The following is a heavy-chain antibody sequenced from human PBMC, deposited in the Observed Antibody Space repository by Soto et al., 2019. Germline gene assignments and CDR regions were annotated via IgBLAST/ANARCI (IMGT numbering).Heavy chain of an antibody. CDR2: ISGPGGTT. V-gene: IGHV3-23*01. D-gene: IGHD3-16*01. Sequence: EVQLLESGGGLVQPGGSLRLSCAASGFTFSNYAMSWVRQAPGKGLGWVSVISGPGGTTFYADSVKGRFTISRDNSKNALYLQMKSLRAEDTAVYYCAKALGAEGQPDYWGQGTLVTVSS. CDR1: GFTFSNYA. CDR3: AKALGAEGQPDY. J-gene: IGHJ4*02.